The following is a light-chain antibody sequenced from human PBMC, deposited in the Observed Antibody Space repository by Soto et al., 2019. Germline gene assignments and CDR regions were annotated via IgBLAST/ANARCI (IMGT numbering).Light chain of an antibody. J-gene: IGKJ2*01. CDR3: QQYFHYPVT. CDR2: DVS. V-gene: IGKV1-5*01. Sequence: DLPMTRSPSTLSAFVGDRVTITCRATQDINNWLAWYQQKPGKAPRLLIYDVSTVQTGVPSRFSGRGSGTEATLIISSLQPDDVATDYCQQYFHYPVTFGRGTKVEIK. CDR1: QDINNW.